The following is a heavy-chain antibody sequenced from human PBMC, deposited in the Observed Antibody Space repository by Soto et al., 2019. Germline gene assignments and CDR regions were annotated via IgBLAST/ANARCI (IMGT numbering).Heavy chain of an antibody. CDR3: AKDYGRGYYYYMDV. Sequence: PGGSLRLSCAGSGFTFSRYAMSWVRQAPGKGLEWVSAISGSGGSTYYADSVKGRFTISRDNSKNTLYLQMNSLRAEDTAVYYCAKDYGRGYYYYMDVWGKGTTVTVSS. D-gene: IGHD3-16*01. V-gene: IGHV3-23*01. CDR1: GFTFSRYA. J-gene: IGHJ6*03. CDR2: ISGSGGST.